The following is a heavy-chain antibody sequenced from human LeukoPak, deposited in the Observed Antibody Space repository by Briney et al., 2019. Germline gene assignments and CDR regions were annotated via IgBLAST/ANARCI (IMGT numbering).Heavy chain of an antibody. CDR1: GGSISSSNW. D-gene: IGHD1-26*01. Sequence: SETLSLTCTVSGGSISSSNWWSWVRPPPGKGLEWIGEIYHSGSTNYNPSLKSRVTISVDKSKNQFSLKLSSVTAADTAVYYCASGVGAKVSWYFDLWGRGTLVTVSS. CDR3: ASGVGAKVSWYFDL. V-gene: IGHV4-4*02. J-gene: IGHJ2*01. CDR2: IYHSGST.